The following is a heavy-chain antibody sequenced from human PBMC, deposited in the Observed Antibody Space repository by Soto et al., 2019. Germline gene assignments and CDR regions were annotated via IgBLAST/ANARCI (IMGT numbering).Heavy chain of an antibody. V-gene: IGHV3-30-3*01. D-gene: IGHD3-10*01. CDR2: ISYDGSNK. Sequence: QVQLVESGGGVVQPGRSLRLSCAASGFTFSSYAMHWVRQAPGKGLEWVAVISYDGSNKYYADSVKSRLTISRDNSKNTRYRLMIGLRAEDMAVYYCARDRRRGTGMGLPVGMDVWGQGATGSVSS. J-gene: IGHJ6*02. CDR3: ARDRRRGTGMGLPVGMDV. CDR1: GFTFSSYA.